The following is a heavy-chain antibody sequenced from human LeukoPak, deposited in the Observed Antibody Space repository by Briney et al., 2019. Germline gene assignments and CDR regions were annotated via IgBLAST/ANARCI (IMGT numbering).Heavy chain of an antibody. CDR2: ISGSGGST. J-gene: IGHJ4*02. Sequence: GGSLRLSCAASGFTFSSYAMSWVRQAPGKGLEWVSAISGSGGSTYYADSVKGRFTISRDNSKNTLHLQMNSLRAEDTAVYYCAKDLWVAMVRGVKFDYWGQGTLVTVSS. CDR1: GFTFSSYA. V-gene: IGHV3-23*01. D-gene: IGHD3-10*01. CDR3: AKDLWVAMVRGVKFDY.